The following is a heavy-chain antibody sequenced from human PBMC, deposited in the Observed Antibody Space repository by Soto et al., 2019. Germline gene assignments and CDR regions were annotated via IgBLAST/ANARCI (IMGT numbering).Heavy chain of an antibody. D-gene: IGHD3-10*01. CDR2: MNPNSGNT. J-gene: IGHJ3*02. V-gene: IGHV1-8*01. CDR1: GYTFTSYD. Sequence: ASVKVSCKASGYTFTSYDINWVRQATGQGLEWMGWMNPNSGNTGYAQKFQGRVTMTRNTSISTAYMELSSLRSEDTAVYYCARGLSFYGSGSYPDAFDIRDQGTTVTV. CDR3: ARGLSFYGSGSYPDAFDI.